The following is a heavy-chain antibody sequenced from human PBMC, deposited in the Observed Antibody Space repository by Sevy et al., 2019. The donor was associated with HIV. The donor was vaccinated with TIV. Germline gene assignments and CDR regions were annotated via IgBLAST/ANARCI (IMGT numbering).Heavy chain of an antibody. V-gene: IGHV3-7*01. CDR1: GFTFSKYW. CDR3: ARDDGNYYFHY. J-gene: IGHJ4*02. Sequence: GGSLILSCAASGFTFSKYWMGWVRHAPGKGLEWVANIKQDAGQKYYVDSVKGRFTISRDNAKNSLYLQMNSLRAEDTAVYFCARDDGNYYFHYWGQGTLVTVSS. CDR2: IKQDAGQK. D-gene: IGHD1-7*01.